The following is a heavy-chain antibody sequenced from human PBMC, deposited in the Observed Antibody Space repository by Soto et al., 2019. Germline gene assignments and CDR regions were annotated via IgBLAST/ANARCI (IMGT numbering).Heavy chain of an antibody. CDR1: GLTFSNYG. Sequence: QVQLVESGGGVLQPGRSQRLSCTASGLTFSNYGMHWVRKGPGKGLEWVAVISDDGSHKYYTESVKGRFTISRDNSKNTVYLQMDSLRADDTAVYYCAKDRYSTSPGHLEYWGQGTLVSVSS. V-gene: IGHV3-30*18. CDR2: ISDDGSHK. J-gene: IGHJ4*02. CDR3: AKDRYSTSPGHLEY. D-gene: IGHD6-6*01.